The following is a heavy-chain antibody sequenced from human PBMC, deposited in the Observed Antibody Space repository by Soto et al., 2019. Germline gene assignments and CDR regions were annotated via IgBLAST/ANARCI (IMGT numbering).Heavy chain of an antibody. D-gene: IGHD2-15*01. Sequence: EVQLLESGGALVQPGGSLRLSCAASGFAFSAYAMNWVRHTPGKGLEWVSSVSGTGRTKYHADSVKGRFTMSRDNSKDTVYLPMNSRRADDTAVYYCTKDVLYCGGGSCLVGPSYTFDHWGQGTLVTVSS. CDR1: GFAFSAYA. CDR2: VSGTGRTK. J-gene: IGHJ4*02. V-gene: IGHV3-23*01. CDR3: TKDVLYCGGGSCLVGPSYTFDH.